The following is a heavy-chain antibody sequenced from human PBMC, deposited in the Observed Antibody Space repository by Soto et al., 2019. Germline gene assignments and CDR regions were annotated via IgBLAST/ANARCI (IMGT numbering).Heavy chain of an antibody. Sequence: ESLKISCKGSGYSFTSYWISWVRQMPGKGLEWMGRIDPSDSYTNYSPSFQGHVTISADKSISTAYLQWSSLKASDTAMYYCATGSNYEGYYYYGMDVWGQGTTVTVSS. D-gene: IGHD4-4*01. V-gene: IGHV5-10-1*01. J-gene: IGHJ6*02. CDR2: IDPSDSYT. CDR3: ATGSNYEGYYYYGMDV. CDR1: GYSFTSYW.